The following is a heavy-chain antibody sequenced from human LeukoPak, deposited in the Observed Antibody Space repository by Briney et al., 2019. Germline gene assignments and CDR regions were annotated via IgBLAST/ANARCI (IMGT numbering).Heavy chain of an antibody. Sequence: RGSLRLSCAASGFAFSTYAMTWVRQAPGKGLEWVSGISGSGTKTYHTYCVRGRFPISRENSKNMLYLQMNSLRAEDTAVYYCAKGFRYKRELFDYWGQGTLVTVSS. CDR2: ISGSGTKT. D-gene: IGHD1-14*01. CDR3: AKGFRYKRELFDY. J-gene: IGHJ4*02. CDR1: GFAFSTYA. V-gene: IGHV3-23*01.